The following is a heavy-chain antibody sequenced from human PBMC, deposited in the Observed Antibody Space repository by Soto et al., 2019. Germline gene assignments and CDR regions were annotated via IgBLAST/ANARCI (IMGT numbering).Heavy chain of an antibody. CDR1: GGSISTGGYY. Sequence: TLSLTFTLSGGSISTGGYYWSVIRHHPGKGLEWIGYIYYSGSTYYNPSLKSRVTISVDTSKNQFSLKLSSVTAADTAVYYCAREGTHYSFDYWGQGTLVTVSS. J-gene: IGHJ4*02. V-gene: IGHV4-31*03. CDR2: IYYSGST. D-gene: IGHD1-1*01. CDR3: AREGTHYSFDY.